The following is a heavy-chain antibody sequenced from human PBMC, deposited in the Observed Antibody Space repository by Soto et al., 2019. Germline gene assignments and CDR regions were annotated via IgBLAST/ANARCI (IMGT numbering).Heavy chain of an antibody. CDR3: VRELSTAVAGD. J-gene: IGHJ4*02. D-gene: IGHD6-19*01. V-gene: IGHV1-69*08. Sequence: QVQLVQSGAEVKKPGSSVKVSCKASGGTFSSYTISWVRQAPGQGLEWIGRIIPILGIANYAQKFQGRGTMTADKSTSTAYMELSSLRSEDTAVYYCVRELSTAVAGDRGQGTLVTVS. CDR1: GGTFSSYT. CDR2: IIPILGIA.